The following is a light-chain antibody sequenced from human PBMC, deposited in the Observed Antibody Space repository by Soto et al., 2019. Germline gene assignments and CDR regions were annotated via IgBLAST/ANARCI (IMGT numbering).Light chain of an antibody. CDR1: ARDVGSYSL. Sequence: QSVLTQRPSASGSRGQSVTISCAVTARDVGSYSLVSWYQQHPGKAPKLMIYEGTKRPSGVSNRFSGSKSGNTASLTISGLQAEDEADYYCCSYAGSATYVFGTGAKVTV. V-gene: IGLV2-23*01. CDR3: CSYAGSATYV. CDR2: EGT. J-gene: IGLJ1*01.